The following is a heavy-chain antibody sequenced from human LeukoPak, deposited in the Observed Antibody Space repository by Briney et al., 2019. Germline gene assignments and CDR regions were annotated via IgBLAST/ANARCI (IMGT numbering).Heavy chain of an antibody. Sequence: ASVKVSCKASGYTFTSYGISWVRQAPGQGLEWMGWISAYNGNTNYAQKLQGRVTMTTDTSTSTAYMELRSLRSDDTAVYYCARGGGRRYYDYVGGSNFDYWGQGTLVTVSS. CDR3: ARGGGRRYYDYVGGSNFDY. D-gene: IGHD3-16*01. CDR1: GYTFTSYG. CDR2: ISAYNGNT. V-gene: IGHV1-18*01. J-gene: IGHJ4*02.